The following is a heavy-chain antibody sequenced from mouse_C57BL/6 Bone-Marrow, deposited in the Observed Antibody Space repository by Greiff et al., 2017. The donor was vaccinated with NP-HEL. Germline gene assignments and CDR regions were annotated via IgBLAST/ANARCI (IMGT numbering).Heavy chain of an antibody. Sequence: VQLQQPGAELVKPGASVKLSCKASGYTFTSYWMHWVQQRPGQGLEWIGMIHPSSGSTNYNEKFKSKVTLTVDKSSSTAYMQLSSLTSEDSAVDYCARWDCGSSSVYFDYGGQGTTLTVSA. J-gene: IGHJ2*01. D-gene: IGHD1-1*01. V-gene: IGHV1-64*01. CDR1: GYTFTSYW. CDR2: IHPSSGST. CDR3: ARWDCGSSSVYFDY.